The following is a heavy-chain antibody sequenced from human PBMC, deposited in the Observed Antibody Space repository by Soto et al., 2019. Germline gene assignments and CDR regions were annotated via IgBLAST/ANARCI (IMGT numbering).Heavy chain of an antibody. CDR3: ARDRGYFHSGVDV. CDR1: GFTFSTYG. D-gene: IGHD6-25*01. CDR2: IWYDGSYK. Sequence: QVPLVDSGGGVVQPGRSLRLSCAASGFTFSTYGMHWVRQAPDKGLEWVAVIWYDGSYKSYADSVKGRFSISRDNSKNTLYLQMNSLRAEDTAVYYCARDRGYFHSGVDVWGQGTTVTVSS. V-gene: IGHV3-33*01. J-gene: IGHJ6*02.